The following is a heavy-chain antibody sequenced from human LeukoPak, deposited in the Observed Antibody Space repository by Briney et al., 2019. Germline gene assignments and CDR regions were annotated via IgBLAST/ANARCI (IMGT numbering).Heavy chain of an antibody. Sequence: SETLSLTCTVSGGSTSSSNYYWGWIRQPPGKGLEWIGGIHYSGNTYYNPSLKSRVTISVDTSKNQFSLKLSSVTAADTAVYYCANDYGDSGAFDIWGQGTMVTVSS. V-gene: IGHV4-39*07. J-gene: IGHJ3*02. CDR3: ANDYGDSGAFDI. CDR1: GGSTSSSNYY. CDR2: IHYSGNT. D-gene: IGHD4-17*01.